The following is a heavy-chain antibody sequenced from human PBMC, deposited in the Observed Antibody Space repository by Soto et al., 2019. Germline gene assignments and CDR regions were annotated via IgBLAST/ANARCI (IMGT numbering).Heavy chain of an antibody. CDR2: INHSGST. Sequence: SETLSLTCAVYGGSFSGYYWSWIRQPPGKGLEWIGEINHSGSTNYNPSLKSRVTISVDTSKNQFSLKLSSVTAADTAVYYCARDRTAAIDYWGQGTLVTVSS. V-gene: IGHV4-34*01. D-gene: IGHD2-2*01. CDR3: ARDRTAAIDY. J-gene: IGHJ4*02. CDR1: GGSFSGYY.